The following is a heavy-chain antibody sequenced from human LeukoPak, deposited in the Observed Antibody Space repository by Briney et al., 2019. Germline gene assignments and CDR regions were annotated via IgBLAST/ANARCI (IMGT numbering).Heavy chain of an antibody. CDR2: INWNGGST. D-gene: IGHD6-13*01. Sequence: GGSLRPSCAASGFTFDDYGMSWVRQAPGKGLEWVSGINWNGGSTGYADSVKGRFTISRDNAKNSLYLQMNSLRAEDTALYYCARDDSSSWWGYFDYWGQGTLVTVSS. V-gene: IGHV3-20*04. CDR1: GFTFDDYG. CDR3: ARDDSSSWWGYFDY. J-gene: IGHJ4*02.